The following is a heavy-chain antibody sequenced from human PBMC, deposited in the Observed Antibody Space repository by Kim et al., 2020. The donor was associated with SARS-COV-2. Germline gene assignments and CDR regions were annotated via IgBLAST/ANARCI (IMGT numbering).Heavy chain of an antibody. J-gene: IGHJ4*02. CDR1: DYTFTNYG. V-gene: IGHV1-18*01. Sequence: ASVKVSCKTSDYTFTNYGITWVRQAPGQGLEWMGWISAYNTNTHYAENLQGRVTMTTDTSTSTAYLELRSLRSDDTAVYYGARVERDDYTFDYCGQGTLV. CDR3: ARVERDDYTFDY. CDR2: ISAYNTNT. D-gene: IGHD4-4*01.